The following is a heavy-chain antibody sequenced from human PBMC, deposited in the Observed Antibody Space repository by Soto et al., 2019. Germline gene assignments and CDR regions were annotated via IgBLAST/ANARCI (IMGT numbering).Heavy chain of an antibody. CDR2: ISSSSSYI. CDR1: GFTFSSYS. CDR3: ARERNTMVRGEKRTHYDP. D-gene: IGHD3-10*01. Sequence: GGSLRLSCAASGFTFSSYSMNWVRQAPGKGLEWVSSISSSSSYIYYADSVKGRFTISRDNAKNSLYLQMNSLRAEDTAVYYCARERNTMVRGEKRTHYDPWGQGTLVTVSS. V-gene: IGHV3-21*01. J-gene: IGHJ5*02.